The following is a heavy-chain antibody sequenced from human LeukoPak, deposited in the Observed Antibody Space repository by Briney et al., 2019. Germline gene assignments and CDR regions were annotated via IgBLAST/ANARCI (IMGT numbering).Heavy chain of an antibody. V-gene: IGHV3-48*01. CDR2: ISSSSSTI. CDR3: AKDVSKIAAAGKEALDAFDI. D-gene: IGHD6-13*01. Sequence: PGGSLRLSCAASGFTFSSYSMNWVRQAPGKGLEWVSYISSSSSTIYYADSVKGRFTISRDNSKNTLYLQMNSLRAEDTAVYYCAKDVSKIAAAGKEALDAFDIWGQGTMVTVSS. CDR1: GFTFSSYS. J-gene: IGHJ3*02.